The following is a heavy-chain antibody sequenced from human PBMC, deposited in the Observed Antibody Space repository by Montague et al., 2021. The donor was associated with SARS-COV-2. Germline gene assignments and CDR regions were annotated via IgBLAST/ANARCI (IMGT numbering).Heavy chain of an antibody. V-gene: IGHV2-70*01. CDR1: GFSLSTSEMC. J-gene: IGHJ4*02. CDR3: ARIRDYDILTGSYSGFDY. Sequence: PALVKPTQTLTLTCTFSGFSLSTSEMCVSWIRQPPGKALEWLALIDWDDDKYYSTSLKTRLTISKDTSKNQVVLTMTNMDPVDTATYYCARIRDYDILTGSYSGFDYWGQGILVTVSS. CDR2: IDWDDDK. D-gene: IGHD3-9*01.